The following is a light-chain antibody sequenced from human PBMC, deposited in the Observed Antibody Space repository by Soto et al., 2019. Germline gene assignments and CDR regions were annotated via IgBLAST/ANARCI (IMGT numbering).Light chain of an antibody. CDR1: QSVSNNY. CDR2: GAS. CDR3: QQYGNSGT. J-gene: IGKJ1*01. Sequence: IVLTQSPGTLSLSPGERATLSCRASQSVSNNYLAWYQQQPGQAPMLLIYGASNRATGIPDRFSGSVSGTDFTLTISRLEAEDFAVYYCQQYGNSGTFGQGTKVEIK. V-gene: IGKV3-20*01.